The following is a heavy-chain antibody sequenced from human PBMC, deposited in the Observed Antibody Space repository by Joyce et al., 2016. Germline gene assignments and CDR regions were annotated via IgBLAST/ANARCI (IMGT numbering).Heavy chain of an antibody. V-gene: IGHV4-59*02. CDR2: ISSTGST. CDR3: ARDGGYYFDY. CDR1: GDSVTSLF. J-gene: IGHJ4*02. Sequence: QVHLQESGPGLVKPSESLSLTCTASGDSVTSLFWNWIRQPPGKGLEWVAHISSTGSTKYNPSLKSRATISLDAPRNQFSLKLTSVTAADTAIYYCARDGGYYFDYWGQGTLVAVSS. D-gene: IGHD3-16*01.